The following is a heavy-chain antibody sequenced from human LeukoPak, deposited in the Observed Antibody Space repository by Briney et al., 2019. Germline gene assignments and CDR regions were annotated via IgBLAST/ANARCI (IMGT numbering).Heavy chain of an antibody. V-gene: IGHV1-46*01. J-gene: IGHJ4*02. Sequence: ASVKVSCKASGYTFTSYYMHWVRQAPGQGLEWMGIINPSGGSTSYAQKFQGRVTMTRDTSISTAYMELSRLRSDDTAVYYCARADLSYYDSSGYYHWGQGTLVTVSS. CDR1: GYTFTSYY. D-gene: IGHD3-22*01. CDR3: ARADLSYYDSSGYYH. CDR2: INPSGGST.